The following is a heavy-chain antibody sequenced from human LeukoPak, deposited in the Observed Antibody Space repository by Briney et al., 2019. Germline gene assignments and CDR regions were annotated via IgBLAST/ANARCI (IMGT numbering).Heavy chain of an antibody. D-gene: IGHD6-19*01. CDR1: GFTFSSYW. CDR2: INSDGSST. CDR3: ASDGAAGTAYFDY. Sequence: SGGSLRLSCAASGFTFSSYWMHWVRQAPGKGLVWVSRINSDGSSTSYADSVKGRFTISRDNSKNTLYLQMNSLRPEDTAVYYCASDGAAGTAYFDYWGQGTLVTVSS. J-gene: IGHJ4*02. V-gene: IGHV3-74*01.